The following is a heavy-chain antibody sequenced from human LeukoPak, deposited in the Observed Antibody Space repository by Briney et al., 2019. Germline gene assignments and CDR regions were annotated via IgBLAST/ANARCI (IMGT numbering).Heavy chain of an antibody. D-gene: IGHD7-27*01. J-gene: IGHJ3*02. Sequence: GGSLRLSCAASGFTFSSYAMHWVRQAPGKGLEWVAVISYDGSNKYYADSVKGPFTISRDNSKNTLYLQMNSLRAEDTAVYYCARGVNGGAFDIWGQGTMVTVSS. CDR2: ISYDGSNK. V-gene: IGHV3-30*04. CDR1: GFTFSSYA. CDR3: ARGVNGGAFDI.